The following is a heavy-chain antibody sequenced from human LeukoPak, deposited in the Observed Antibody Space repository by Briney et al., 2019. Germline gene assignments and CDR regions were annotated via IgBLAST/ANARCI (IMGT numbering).Heavy chain of an antibody. V-gene: IGHV3-7*01. CDR3: ARESIAARPLAYNYFDY. Sequence: GGSLRLSCVASGFTFGDYAVSWVRQAPGKGLEWVANIKQDGSEKYYVDSVKGRFTISRDNAKNSLYLQMNSLRAEDTAVYYCARESIAARPLAYNYFDYWGQGTLVTVSS. CDR1: GFTFGDYA. J-gene: IGHJ4*02. CDR2: IKQDGSEK. D-gene: IGHD6-6*01.